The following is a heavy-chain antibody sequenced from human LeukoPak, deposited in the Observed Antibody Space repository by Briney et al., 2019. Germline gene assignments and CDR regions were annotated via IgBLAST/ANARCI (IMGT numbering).Heavy chain of an antibody. CDR2: INPHSGGA. CDR3: TRFEDYGGNRDVFDI. D-gene: IGHD4-23*01. J-gene: IGHJ3*02. V-gene: IGHV1-2*02. CDR1: GYTFTAYY. Sequence: VSSVKVSCKASGYTFTAYYINWVRQAPGQGLEWMGWINPHSGGAVYAQGFQGRVTMTRDTSISTAYMELSRLRSDDTAVYYCTRFEDYGGNRDVFDIWGQGTMVTVS.